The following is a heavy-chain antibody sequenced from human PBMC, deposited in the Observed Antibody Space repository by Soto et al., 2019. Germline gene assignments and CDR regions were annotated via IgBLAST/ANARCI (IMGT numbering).Heavy chain of an antibody. Sequence: EASVKVSCKASGYTFTSYSIHWVRQAPGQGLEWIGWINTDHGDAKYSQKFQGRVTVTRDTSATTAYMEVSSLRSEDTAVYYCARAQGYVVYWG. CDR2: INTDHGDA. CDR1: GYTFTSYS. CDR3: ARAQGYVVY. J-gene: IGHJ4*03. V-gene: IGHV1-3*04.